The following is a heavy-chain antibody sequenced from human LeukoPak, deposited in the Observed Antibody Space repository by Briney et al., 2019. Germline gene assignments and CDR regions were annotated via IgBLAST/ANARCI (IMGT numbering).Heavy chain of an antibody. CDR1: GFTFSHYG. V-gene: IGHV3-23*01. CDR3: ARDGYGSADY. D-gene: IGHD3-10*01. J-gene: IGHJ4*02. CDR2: ISGSGYST. Sequence: GGSLRLSCAASGFTFSHYGMSWVRQAPGKGLEWVSAISGSGYSTYYADSVKGRFTISRDNSKNTLYLQMGSLRAEDMAVYYCARDGYGSADYWGQGTLVTVSS.